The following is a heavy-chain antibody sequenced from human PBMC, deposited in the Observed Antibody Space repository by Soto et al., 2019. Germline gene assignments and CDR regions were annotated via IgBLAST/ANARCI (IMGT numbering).Heavy chain of an antibody. CDR1: GGTFSSYA. J-gene: IGHJ6*03. V-gene: IGHV1-69*13. CDR3: ARDWSVTQNYYYYYYMDV. CDR2: IIPIFGTA. D-gene: IGHD4-17*01. Sequence: GASVKVSCKASGGTFSSYAISWVRQAPGQGLEWMGGIIPIFGTANYAQKFQGRVTITADESTSTAYMELSSLRSEDTAVYYCARDWSVTQNYYYYYYMDVWGKGTTVTVSS.